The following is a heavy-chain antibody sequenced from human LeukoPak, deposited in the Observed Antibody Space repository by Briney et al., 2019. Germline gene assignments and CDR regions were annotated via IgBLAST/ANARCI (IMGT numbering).Heavy chain of an antibody. CDR2: INHSGST. Sequence: PSETLSLTCAVYGGSFSGYYWSWIRQPPGKGLEWIGEINHSGSTNYNPSLKSRVTISVDTSKNQFSLKLNSVTAADTAVYYCARAPGGYYFDYWGQGTLVTVSS. CDR3: ARAPGGYYFDY. V-gene: IGHV4-34*01. J-gene: IGHJ4*02. D-gene: IGHD3-10*01. CDR1: GGSFSGYY.